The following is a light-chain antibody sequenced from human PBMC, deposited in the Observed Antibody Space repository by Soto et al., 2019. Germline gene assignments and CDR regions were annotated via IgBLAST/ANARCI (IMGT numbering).Light chain of an antibody. CDR1: QTISSW. Sequence: EIQITQDASTLSGSVGDRATITGRASQTISSWLAWYQQKPGKATKLLIYKASTLKSGVPSRFSGSGSGTEFTLTISSLQPDDFATYYCQLYSTYPWTFGQGTKVDIK. CDR2: KAS. CDR3: QLYSTYPWT. V-gene: IGKV1-5*03. J-gene: IGKJ1*01.